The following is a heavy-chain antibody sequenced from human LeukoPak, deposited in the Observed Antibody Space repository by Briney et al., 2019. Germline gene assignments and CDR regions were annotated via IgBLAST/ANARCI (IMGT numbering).Heavy chain of an antibody. Sequence: PAETLSLTCTVSGGSISSYYGSWIREPPGKGLEWIAYTHYSGSTNYNPSLKSRVTISVDTSKNQFSLKLSSVTAAATAVYYCAGIIWAIDYWGQGTLVTVSA. CDR3: AGIIWAIDY. D-gene: IGHD3-16*01. CDR1: GGSISSYY. J-gene: IGHJ4*02. CDR2: THYSGST. V-gene: IGHV4-59*01.